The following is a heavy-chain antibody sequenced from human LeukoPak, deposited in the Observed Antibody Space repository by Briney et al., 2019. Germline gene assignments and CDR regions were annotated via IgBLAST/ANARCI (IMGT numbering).Heavy chain of an antibody. V-gene: IGHV4-59*08. D-gene: IGHD3-3*01. CDR1: GDSITNYY. Sequence: SETLSLTCSVSGDSITNYYWSWIRQPPGKGLEWIGYIFYSGNANYNPSLKSRLTMSIDSSKNQFSLILTSVTAADTAVYYCARVALITIHENDAFDIWGQGTVVTVSS. CDR2: IFYSGNA. J-gene: IGHJ3*02. CDR3: ARVALITIHENDAFDI.